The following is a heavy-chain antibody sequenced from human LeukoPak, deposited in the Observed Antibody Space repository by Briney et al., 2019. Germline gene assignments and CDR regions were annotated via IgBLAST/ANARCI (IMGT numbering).Heavy chain of an antibody. CDR3: ARVAYGPFDY. D-gene: IGHD3-16*01. CDR1: GFTVSSNY. V-gene: IGHV3-53*01. J-gene: IGHJ4*02. CDR2: IYSGGST. Sequence: GGSQRLSCAASGFTVSSNYMSWVRQAPGKGLEWVSVIYSGGSTYYADSVKGRFTISRDNSKNTLYLQMNSLRAEDTAVYYCARVAYGPFDYWGQGTLVTVSS.